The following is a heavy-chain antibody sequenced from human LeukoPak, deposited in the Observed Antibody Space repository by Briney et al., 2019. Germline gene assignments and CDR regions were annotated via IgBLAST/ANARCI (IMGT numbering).Heavy chain of an antibody. Sequence: GSLRLSCAASGFTFSTYSMNWVRQAPGKGLEWVSIISSSGNSTYYADSVKGRFTISRDNAKNSLSLQMNSLRAEDTAVYYCARKNYDFLSGGPKHFDYWGQGTLVTVSS. CDR2: ISSSGNST. CDR1: GFTFSTYS. CDR3: ARKNYDFLSGGPKHFDY. D-gene: IGHD3-3*01. V-gene: IGHV3-21*01. J-gene: IGHJ4*02.